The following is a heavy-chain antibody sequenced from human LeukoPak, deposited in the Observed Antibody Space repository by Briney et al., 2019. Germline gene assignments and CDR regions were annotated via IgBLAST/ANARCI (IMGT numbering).Heavy chain of an antibody. CDR2: IYYSGST. CDR1: GGSISSSSYY. D-gene: IGHD6-13*01. Sequence: PSETLSLTCTVSGGSISSSSYYWGWIRQPPGKGLEWIGSIYYSGSTYYNPSLKSRVIISVDMSKNQFSLKLSPVTAADTTVYYCARKVRAGYSSSWYSPHFDFWGQGTLVTVSS. CDR3: ARKVRAGYSSSWYSPHFDF. V-gene: IGHV4-39*01. J-gene: IGHJ4*02.